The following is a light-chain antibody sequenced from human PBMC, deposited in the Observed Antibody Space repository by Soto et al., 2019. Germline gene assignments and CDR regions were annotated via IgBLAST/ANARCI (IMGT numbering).Light chain of an antibody. CDR3: QQYGSSPLT. V-gene: IGKV3-20*01. J-gene: IGKJ4*01. Sequence: EIVLTQSPGTLSLSPGERATLSCRASQSVSINFLAWYQQKPGQAPRLLIYDASSRATGIPDRFSGFGSGTDFTLTISRLEPEDFAVYYCQQYGSSPLTFGGGTKVDIK. CDR2: DAS. CDR1: QSVSINF.